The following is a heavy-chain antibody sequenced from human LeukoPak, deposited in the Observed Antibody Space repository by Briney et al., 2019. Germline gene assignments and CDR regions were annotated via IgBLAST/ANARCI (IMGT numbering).Heavy chain of an antibody. V-gene: IGHV3-48*01. CDR1: GFTFSTYS. CDR3: AREVSTAGDY. Sequence: GGSLRLSCAASGFTFSTYSMNWVRQAPGKGLEWVSYISSGSNTIYYADSVKGRFTISRDNAKNSLYLQMNSLRVEDTAVYFCAREVSTAGDYWGQGTLLTVSP. D-gene: IGHD6-13*01. CDR2: ISSGSNTI. J-gene: IGHJ4*02.